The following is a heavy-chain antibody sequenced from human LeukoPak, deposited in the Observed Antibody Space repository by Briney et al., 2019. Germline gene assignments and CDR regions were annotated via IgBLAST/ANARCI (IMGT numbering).Heavy chain of an antibody. CDR2: IYYDESA. J-gene: IGHJ5*02. Sequence: SDTLSLTCVFSGYSISSGYYWAWTGHSPGNGPEWIGHIYYDESAYYNPSLKRRATISIDTSKNQFSLKLSSVSAADTAVYYCARAYSSSWYFNWFDRWGQGTLVTVSS. V-gene: IGHV4-38-2*01. CDR3: ARAYSSSWYFNWFDR. D-gene: IGHD6-13*01. CDR1: GYSISSGYY.